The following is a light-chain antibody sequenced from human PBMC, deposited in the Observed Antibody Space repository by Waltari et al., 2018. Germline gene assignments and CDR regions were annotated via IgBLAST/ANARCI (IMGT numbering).Light chain of an antibody. CDR1: SSDVGGYNY. CDR2: DVT. J-gene: IGLJ1*01. Sequence: QSALTQPRSVSGSPGQSVTISCTGTSSDVGGYNYVSWYQQHPGKAPKLMIVDVTKRPSGVPDRFAGSKSGNTASLTISGLQAEDEADYSCCSYAGSYTFVFGTGTKVTVL. V-gene: IGLV2-11*01. CDR3: CSYAGSYTFV.